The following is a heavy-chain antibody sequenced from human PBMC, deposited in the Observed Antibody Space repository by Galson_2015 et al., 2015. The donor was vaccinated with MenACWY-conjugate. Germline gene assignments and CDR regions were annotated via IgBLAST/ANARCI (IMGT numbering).Heavy chain of an antibody. V-gene: IGHV3-21*01. D-gene: IGHD3-3*01. CDR3: ARDYARLEWLSAYYFDY. CDR1: GFIFSSHT. J-gene: IGHJ4*02. CDR2: ISISSSYI. Sequence: SLRLSCAASGFIFSSHTMNWVRQAPGRGLEWVSSISISSSYIYYADSVKGRFTISRDNAKNSLYLQMNSLTVEDTAVYYCARDYARLEWLSAYYFDYWGQGTPVTVSS.